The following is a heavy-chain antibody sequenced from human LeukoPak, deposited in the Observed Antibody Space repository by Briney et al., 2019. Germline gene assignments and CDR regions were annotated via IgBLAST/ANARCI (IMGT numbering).Heavy chain of an antibody. CDR2: ISYDGSNK. V-gene: IGHV3-30*18. CDR3: AKDWGSSGYYPYYFDY. Sequence: GGSLRLSCAASGFTFSNHAMTWVRQAPGKGLEWVAVISYDGSNKYYADSVKGRFTISRDNSKNTLYLQMNSLRAEDTAVYYCAKDWGSSGYYPYYFDYWGQGTLVTVSS. D-gene: IGHD3-22*01. CDR1: GFTFSNHA. J-gene: IGHJ4*02.